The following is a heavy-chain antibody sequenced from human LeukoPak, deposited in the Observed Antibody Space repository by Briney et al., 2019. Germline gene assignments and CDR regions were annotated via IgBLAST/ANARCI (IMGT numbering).Heavy chain of an antibody. CDR2: ISASSTNL. CDR3: AKGRAGNYYYDSSDY. Sequence: GGSLRLSCAASGFTFDSHTVIWVRQAPGKGLEWVSSISASSTNLFYADSVKSRFTISRDNSKNSLFLQMNSLRAEDTAVYYCAKGRAGNYYYDSSDYWGQGTLVTVSS. J-gene: IGHJ4*02. CDR1: GFTFDSHT. D-gene: IGHD3-22*01. V-gene: IGHV3-21*04.